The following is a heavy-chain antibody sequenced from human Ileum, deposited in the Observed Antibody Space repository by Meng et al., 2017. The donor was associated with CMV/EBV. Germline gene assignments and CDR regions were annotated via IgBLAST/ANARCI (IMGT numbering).Heavy chain of an antibody. CDR1: GFTFSTYD. V-gene: IGHV3-23*01. D-gene: IGHD6-6*01. Sequence: GYLRLSCAASGFTFSTYDMSGARQAPGKGLEWVSTIAGSGTRTHYADSVKGRFTISRDNSKNTLYLQMNSLRAEDAAVYYCDASDYWGQGTLVTVSS. J-gene: IGHJ4*02. CDR2: IAGSGTRT. CDR3: DASDY.